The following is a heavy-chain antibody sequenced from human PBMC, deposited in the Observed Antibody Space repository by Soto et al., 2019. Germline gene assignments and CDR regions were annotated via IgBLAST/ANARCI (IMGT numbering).Heavy chain of an antibody. J-gene: IGHJ6*02. CDR2: IIPIFGTA. Sequence: SVKVSCKASGGTFSSYAISWVRQAPGQGLELMGGIIPIFGTANYAQKFQGRVTITADESTSTAYMELSSLRSEDTAVYYCARGRGSSSSEAYYYYYGMDVWGQGTTVTVYS. CDR1: GGTFSSYA. CDR3: ARGRGSSSSEAYYYYYGMDV. D-gene: IGHD6-6*01. V-gene: IGHV1-69*13.